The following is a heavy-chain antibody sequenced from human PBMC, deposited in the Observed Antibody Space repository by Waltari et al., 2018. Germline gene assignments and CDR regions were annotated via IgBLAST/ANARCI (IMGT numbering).Heavy chain of an antibody. CDR1: GGSFSGYY. J-gene: IGHJ6*03. CDR3: ARGYYGSGSYYNRGYYYYYMDV. CDR2: INHSGST. V-gene: IGHV4-34*01. Sequence: QVQLQQWGAGLLKPSETLSLTCAVYGGSFSGYYCSWIRQPPGKGLEWIGEINHSGSTNYNPSLKSRVTISVDTSKNQFSLKLSSVTAADTAVYYCARGYYGSGSYYNRGYYYYYMDVWGKGTTVTVSS. D-gene: IGHD3-10*01.